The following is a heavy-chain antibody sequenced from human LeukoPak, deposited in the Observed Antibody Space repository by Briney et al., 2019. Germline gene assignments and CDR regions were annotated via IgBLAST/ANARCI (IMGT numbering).Heavy chain of an antibody. CDR1: GGSISSYY. V-gene: IGHV4-59*01. CDR3: ARILWFGDKRDQNWFDP. CDR2: IYYSGST. D-gene: IGHD3-10*01. Sequence: SETLSLTCTVSGGSISSYYWSWIRQPPGKGLEWIGYIYYSGSTNYNPSLKSRVTISVDTSKNQFSLKLSSVTAADTAVYYCARILWFGDKRDQNWFDPWGQGTLVTVSS. J-gene: IGHJ5*02.